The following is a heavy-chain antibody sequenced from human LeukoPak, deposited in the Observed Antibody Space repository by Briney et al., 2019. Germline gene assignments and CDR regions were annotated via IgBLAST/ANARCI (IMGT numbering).Heavy chain of an antibody. Sequence: GGSLRLSCVAYGFTFSNYGMHWVRQAPGKGLEWVAVIYYDGSKEYYADSVKGRFTISRDNSKNMLSLQMNSLRAEDTGVYYCARDIRSWYFDLGGRDTVVSVSS. CDR3: ARDIRSWYFDL. J-gene: IGHJ2*01. D-gene: IGHD2-2*02. V-gene: IGHV3-33*01. CDR1: GFTFSNYG. CDR2: IYYDGSKE.